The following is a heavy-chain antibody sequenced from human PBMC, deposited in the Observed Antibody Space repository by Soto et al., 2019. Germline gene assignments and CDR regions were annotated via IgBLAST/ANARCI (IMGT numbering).Heavy chain of an antibody. CDR2: ISGSGGST. Sequence: GGSLRLSCAASGFTFSSYAMSWVRQAPGKGLEWVSAISGSGGSTYYADSVKGRFTISRDNSKNTLYLQMNSLRAEDTAVYYCAKDRSAGFGEYSMGYYGMDVWGQGTTVTVSS. CDR3: AKDRSAGFGEYSMGYYGMDV. V-gene: IGHV3-23*01. J-gene: IGHJ6*02. CDR1: GFTFSSYA. D-gene: IGHD3-10*01.